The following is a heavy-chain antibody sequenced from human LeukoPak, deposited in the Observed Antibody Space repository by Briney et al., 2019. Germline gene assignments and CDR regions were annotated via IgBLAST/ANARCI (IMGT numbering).Heavy chain of an antibody. V-gene: IGHV4-61*02. CDR2: IYTTGST. CDR3: TRSLIHTFGGLIVDS. CDR1: GGSISSGSYY. Sequence: PSETLSLPCTVSGGSISSGSYYWNWIRQPAGKGLEWIGRIYTTGSTNYNPSLESRVTISVDTSKNQFSLMLTSVTAADTAVYYCTRSLIHTFGGLIVDSWGQGTLVTVS. J-gene: IGHJ5*01. D-gene: IGHD3-16*02.